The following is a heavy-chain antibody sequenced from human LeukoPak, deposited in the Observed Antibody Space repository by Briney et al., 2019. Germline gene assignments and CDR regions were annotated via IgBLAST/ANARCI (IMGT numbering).Heavy chain of an antibody. CDR3: ARYVLLMDY. CDR1: GFSFSYHH. V-gene: IGHV3-11*01. D-gene: IGHD3-16*01. Sequence: PGGSLRLSCAASGFSFSYHHMSWVRQVPGKGLEWLAYISRDGNIIVYADSVKGRFTISRDNAKQSVYLEMKSLRPEDTAVYYCARYVLLMDYWGQGTLVTVSS. CDR2: ISRDGNII. J-gene: IGHJ4*02.